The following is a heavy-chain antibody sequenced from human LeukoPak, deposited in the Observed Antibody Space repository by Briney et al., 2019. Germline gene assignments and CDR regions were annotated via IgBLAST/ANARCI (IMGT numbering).Heavy chain of an antibody. Sequence: GGSLRLSCTVSGFDVSSNYVNWVRQAPGKGLERVAVMYSGGTTYYSDSVKGRFTISRDNSKNTVSLQINSLRVEDTAMYYCARLEVARGVMLGLDVWGQGTTVTVSS. CDR2: MYSGGTT. V-gene: IGHV3-66*04. J-gene: IGHJ6*02. D-gene: IGHD3-10*01. CDR3: ARLEVARGVMLGLDV. CDR1: GFDVSSNY.